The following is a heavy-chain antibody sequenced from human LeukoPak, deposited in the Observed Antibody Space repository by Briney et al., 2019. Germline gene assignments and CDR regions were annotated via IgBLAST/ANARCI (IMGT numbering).Heavy chain of an antibody. Sequence: SETLSLTCAVYGGSFSGYYWSWIRQPPGKGLEWIGEINHSGSTNYNPSLKSRVTISVDTSKNQFSLKLSSVTAADTAVYYCARGPLRYCSSTSCYASGWYDYWGQGTLVTVSS. CDR1: GGSFSGYY. J-gene: IGHJ4*02. CDR3: ARGPLRYCSSTSCYASGWYDY. CDR2: INHSGST. D-gene: IGHD2-2*01. V-gene: IGHV4-34*01.